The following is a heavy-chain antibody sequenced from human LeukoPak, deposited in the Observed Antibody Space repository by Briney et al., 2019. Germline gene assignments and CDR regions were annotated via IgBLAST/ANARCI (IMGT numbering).Heavy chain of an antibody. D-gene: IGHD1-7*01. J-gene: IGHJ4*02. CDR3: ARDWNFHVDY. Sequence: ASVKVSCKASGYTFSNYGISWVRQAPGQGLEWMGWINLKNGNTNYAQKFQDRVTVTTDTSTNTAYMELSSLRSDDTAVYYCARDWNFHVDYWGQGALVTVSS. V-gene: IGHV1-18*01. CDR2: INLKNGNT. CDR1: GYTFSNYG.